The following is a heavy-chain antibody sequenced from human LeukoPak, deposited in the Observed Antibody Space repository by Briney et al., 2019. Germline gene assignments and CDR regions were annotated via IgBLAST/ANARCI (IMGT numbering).Heavy chain of an antibody. J-gene: IGHJ6*03. CDR3: ARDKTQSPLDYYYMDV. D-gene: IGHD4-11*01. V-gene: IGHV1-2*02. Sequence: ASVKVSRKASGYTFTGYYMHWVRQAPGQGLEWMGWINPNSGGTNYAQKFQGRVTMTRDTSISTAYMELSRLRSDDTAVYYCARDKTQSPLDYYYMDVWGKGTTVTVSS. CDR1: GYTFTGYY. CDR2: INPNSGGT.